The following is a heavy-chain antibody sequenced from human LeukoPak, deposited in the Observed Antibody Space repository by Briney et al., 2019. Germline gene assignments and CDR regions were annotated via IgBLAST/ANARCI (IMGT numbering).Heavy chain of an antibody. CDR1: GFTFSSYW. V-gene: IGHV3-74*01. CDR3: ARGYYYDSSGPNIPFDY. D-gene: IGHD3-22*01. CDR2: INSDGSST. Sequence: TGGSLRLSCAASGFTFSSYWMHWVRQALGKGLVWVSRINSDGSSTNHADSVKGRFTISRDNAKNTLYLQMNSLRAEDTAVYYCARGYYYDSSGPNIPFDYWGQGTLVTVSS. J-gene: IGHJ4*02.